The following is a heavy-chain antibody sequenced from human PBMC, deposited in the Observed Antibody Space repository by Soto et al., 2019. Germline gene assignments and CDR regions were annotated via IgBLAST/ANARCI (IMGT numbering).Heavy chain of an antibody. CDR2: ISYDGSNK. Sequence: QVQLVESGGGVVQPGRSLRLSCAASGFTFSSYAMHWVRQAPGKGLEWVALISYDGSNKYYADSVKGRFTISRDSSKNTLYLQMNSLRAADTAVYYCGRCTSTSCHLGSDYWGQGTLVTVSS. CDR1: GFTFSSYA. V-gene: IGHV3-30-3*01. D-gene: IGHD2-2*01. J-gene: IGHJ4*02. CDR3: GRCTSTSCHLGSDY.